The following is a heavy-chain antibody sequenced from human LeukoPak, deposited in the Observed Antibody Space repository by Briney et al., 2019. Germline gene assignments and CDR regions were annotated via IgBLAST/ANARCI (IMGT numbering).Heavy chain of an antibody. D-gene: IGHD1-26*01. CDR2: IYWDDDK. CDR1: GFSLSTSGVG. CDR3: AHSVEYSESYRLPFDY. Sequence: SGPTLVKPTQTLTLTCTFSGFSLSTSGVGVGWIRQPPGKALEWLALIYWDDDKRYSPSLKSRLTITKDTSKNQVVLTMTAMDPVDTATYYCAHSVEYSESYRLPFDYWGQGTLVTVSS. J-gene: IGHJ4*02. V-gene: IGHV2-5*02.